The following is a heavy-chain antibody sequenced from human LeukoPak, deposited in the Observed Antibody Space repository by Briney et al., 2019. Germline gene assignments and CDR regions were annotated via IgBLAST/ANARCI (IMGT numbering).Heavy chain of an antibody. CDR2: IYPGDSDT. CDR3: ARGSPSNWFDP. CDR1: GYSFTIYW. V-gene: IGHV5-51*01. Sequence: GESLKISCKGSGYSFTIYWIGWVRQIPGKGLEWMGIIYPGDSDTRYSPSFQGQVTISADKSISTAYLQWSSVKASDTAMYYCARGSPSNWFDPWGQGTLVTVSS. J-gene: IGHJ5*02.